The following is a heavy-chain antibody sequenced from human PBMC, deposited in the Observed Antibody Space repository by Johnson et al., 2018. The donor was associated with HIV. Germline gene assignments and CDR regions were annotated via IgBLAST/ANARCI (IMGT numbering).Heavy chain of an antibody. CDR2: ISGSGGST. D-gene: IGHD1-26*01. CDR3: ARDLVGGSYLLGAFDI. CDR1: GFTFSSHG. V-gene: IGHV3-23*04. Sequence: VQLVESGGGLVQPGGSLRLSCAASGFTFSSHGMHWVRQAPGKGLVWVSAISGSGGSTYYADSRKGRFTISRDNSKNTLYLQMNSLRAEDTAVYNCARDLVGGSYLLGAFDIWGQGTMVTVSS. J-gene: IGHJ3*02.